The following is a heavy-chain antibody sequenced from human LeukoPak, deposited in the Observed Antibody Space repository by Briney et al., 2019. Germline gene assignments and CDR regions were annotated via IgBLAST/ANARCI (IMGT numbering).Heavy chain of an antibody. CDR1: GFTFSSYA. V-gene: IGHV3-23*01. CDR3: ATYYDFWSGFDY. J-gene: IGHJ4*02. D-gene: IGHD3-3*01. Sequence: GGSLRLSCAASGFTFSSYAMNWVRQAPGKGLEWVSAISGSGGSTYYADSVKGRFTISRDNAKNSLYLQMNSLRAEDTAVYYCATYYDFWSGFDYWGQGTLVTVSS. CDR2: ISGSGGST.